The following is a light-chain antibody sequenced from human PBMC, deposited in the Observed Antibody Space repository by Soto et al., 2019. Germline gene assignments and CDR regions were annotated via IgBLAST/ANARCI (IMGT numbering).Light chain of an antibody. CDR3: QQLNTLPFT. J-gene: IGKJ5*01. Sequence: EIQVTQSPSSLSASVGDRVTITCRASQSFSNWLAWYQQKPGKAPKLLIYDASSLESGVPSRFSGSGSGTEFTLTISGLLPEDFATYHCQQLNTLPFTFGQGTRLENK. CDR1: QSFSNW. CDR2: DAS. V-gene: IGKV1-5*01.